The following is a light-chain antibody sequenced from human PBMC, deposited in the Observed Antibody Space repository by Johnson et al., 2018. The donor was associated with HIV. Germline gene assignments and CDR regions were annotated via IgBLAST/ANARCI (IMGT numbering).Light chain of an antibody. CDR1: SSNIGNNY. CDR2: DNN. V-gene: IGLV1-51*01. Sequence: QSVLTQPPSVSAAPGQKVTISCSGSSSNIGNNYVSWYQQLPGRAPKLLIYDNNKRPSGITDRFSGSKSGTSATLGITGLQTGDEAEYYCGTWDSSLRVGFFGTGTKVTVL. J-gene: IGLJ1*01. CDR3: GTWDSSLRVGF.